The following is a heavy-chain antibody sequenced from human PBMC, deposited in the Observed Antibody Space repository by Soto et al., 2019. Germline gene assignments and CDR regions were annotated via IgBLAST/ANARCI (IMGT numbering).Heavy chain of an antibody. J-gene: IGHJ6*03. CDR1: GDRFSSNIAG. V-gene: IGHV6-1*01. Sequence: SQTLSRTCAISGDRFSSNIAGWNWIRPTPSRGLEWLGRTYYRSKWYFNYAVSVESRITINPDTSKNQFSLQLSSVTPDDTAVYYCARGSWDDVSGHYYMDVWGKGTTVTVSS. D-gene: IGHD1-1*01. CDR3: ARGSWDDVSGHYYMDV. CDR2: TYYRSKWYF.